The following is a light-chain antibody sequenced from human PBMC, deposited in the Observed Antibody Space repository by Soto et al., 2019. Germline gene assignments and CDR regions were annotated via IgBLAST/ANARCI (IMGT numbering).Light chain of an antibody. CDR1: QSVSSY. CDR3: QQRSNRRT. Sequence: EIVLTQSPATLSLSPGERATLSCRASQSVSSYLAWYQQKPGQAPRLLIYDASNRATGIPARFSGSGSGTDFTLTISSLEPEDFAVYCCQQRSNRRTFGGGTKVEIK. CDR2: DAS. V-gene: IGKV3-11*01. J-gene: IGKJ4*01.